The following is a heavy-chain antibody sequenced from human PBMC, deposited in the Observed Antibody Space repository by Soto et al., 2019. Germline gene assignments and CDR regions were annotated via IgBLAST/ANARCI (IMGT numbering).Heavy chain of an antibody. CDR1: VYTLTSYY. V-gene: IGHV1-46*01. CDR2: INPSGGST. Sequence: SVKVACKASVYTLTSYYMHLVRQAPGQGLEWMGIINPSGGSTSYAQKFQGRFTMTRDTSTSTVYMELSSLRSEDTAVYYCARAAYCSGGSCADFDYWGQGTLVTVSS. CDR3: ARAAYCSGGSCADFDY. J-gene: IGHJ4*02. D-gene: IGHD2-15*01.